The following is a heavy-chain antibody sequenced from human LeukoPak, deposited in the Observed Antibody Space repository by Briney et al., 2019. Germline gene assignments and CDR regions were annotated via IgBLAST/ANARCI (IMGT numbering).Heavy chain of an antibody. V-gene: IGHV3-23*01. Sequence: GGSLRLSCAASGVTFSNYAMGWVRQAPGKGLEWVSAIGGSGTSTYYADSVKGRFTISRDNSKNTLYLQMNSLRAEDTAVYYCAIEGPSGGYFDCWGQGTLVTVSS. CDR2: IGGSGTST. CDR1: GVTFSNYA. CDR3: AIEGPSGGYFDC. J-gene: IGHJ4*02.